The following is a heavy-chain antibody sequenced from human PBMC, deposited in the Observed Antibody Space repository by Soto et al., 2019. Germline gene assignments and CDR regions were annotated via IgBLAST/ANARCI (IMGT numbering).Heavy chain of an antibody. CDR1: GVSFNNNG. CDR2: VSPPFRTS. Sequence: QVQLVQSGAEVKKPGSSVKVSCKTSGVSFNNNGIGWVRQAPGHGLEWMGGVSPPFRTSNYARKFQGRISITADASTGKVNMELSSLTSEDTAQYYCARVLYYGSGNYSPYGMDVWGQGTTVTVSS. CDR3: ARVLYYGSGNYSPYGMDV. V-gene: IGHV1-69*01. D-gene: IGHD3-10*01. J-gene: IGHJ6*02.